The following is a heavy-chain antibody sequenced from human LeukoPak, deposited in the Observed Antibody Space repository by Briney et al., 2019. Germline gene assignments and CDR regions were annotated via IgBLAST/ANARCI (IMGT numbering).Heavy chain of an antibody. D-gene: IGHD3-22*01. CDR1: GFTFSSYY. CDR3: TTEGELGYDSSGYGETVDY. V-gene: IGHV3-15*01. Sequence: GGSLRLSCAASGFTFSSYYMNWVRQAPGKGLEWVGRIKSKTDGGTTDYAAPVKGRFTISRDDSKNTLYLQMNSLKTEDTAVYYCTTEGELGYDSSGYGETVDYWGQGTLVTVSS. CDR2: IKSKTDGGTT. J-gene: IGHJ4*02.